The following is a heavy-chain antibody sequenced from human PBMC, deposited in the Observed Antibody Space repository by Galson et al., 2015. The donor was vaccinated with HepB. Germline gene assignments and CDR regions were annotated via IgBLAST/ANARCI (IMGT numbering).Heavy chain of an antibody. V-gene: IGHV4-34*01. CDR3: ARGPFYGSESYYKYFYYYYMDV. D-gene: IGHD3-10*01. J-gene: IGHJ6*03. CDR1: GGSFSGHY. CDR2: INHSGST. Sequence: SETLSLTCGVSGGSFSGHYWSWIRQPPGKGLEWIGEINHSGSTNYSPSLKSRVTISVDTSKNQFSLKLSSVTAADTAVYYCARGPFYGSESYYKYFYYYYMDVWGKGTTVTVSS.